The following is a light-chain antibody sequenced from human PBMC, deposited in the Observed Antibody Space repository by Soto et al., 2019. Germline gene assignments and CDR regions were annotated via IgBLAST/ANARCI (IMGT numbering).Light chain of an antibody. J-gene: IGKJ5*01. CDR2: AAS. Sequence: IQMAQSPSSLSASVGARVTITCRASQGISSDLAWYQQNPGKAPKLLIYAASTLQNGVPSTFSGSGSGTEFTLTISRLQPEDFGTYYCQQFKSYPITCGQGTRLEIK. CDR1: QGISSD. V-gene: IGKV1-9*01. CDR3: QQFKSYPIT.